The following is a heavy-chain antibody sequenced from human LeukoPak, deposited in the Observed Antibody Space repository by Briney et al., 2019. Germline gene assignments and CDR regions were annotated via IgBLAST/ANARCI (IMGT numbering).Heavy chain of an antibody. CDR3: ARSNSGSYRELDY. CDR2: IYTSGIT. V-gene: IGHV4-61*02. CDR1: GGSINSGNYL. D-gene: IGHD1-26*01. Sequence: SETLSLTCTVSGGSINSGNYLWSWIRQPAGKGLERIGRIYTSGITNYNSSLMSRATISIDTSKNQFSLKLSSVTAADTAVYYCARSNSGSYRELDYWGQGALVTVSS. J-gene: IGHJ4*02.